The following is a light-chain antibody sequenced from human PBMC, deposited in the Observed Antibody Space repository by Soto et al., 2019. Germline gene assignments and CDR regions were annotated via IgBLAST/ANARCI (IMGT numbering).Light chain of an antibody. J-gene: IGLJ3*02. CDR1: SSNIGAGYD. CDR3: QSYDSSLGGWV. V-gene: IGLV1-40*01. CDR2: GNS. Sequence: QSVLPQPPSVSGAPGQRVTISCTGSSSNIGAGYDVHWYQQLPGTAPKLLIYGNSNRPSGVPDRFSGSKSGTSASLAITGLQAEDEAEYYCQSYDSSLGGWVFGGGTKLTVL.